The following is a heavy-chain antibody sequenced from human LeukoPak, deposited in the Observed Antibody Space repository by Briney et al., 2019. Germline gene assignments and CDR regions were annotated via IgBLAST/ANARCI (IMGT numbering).Heavy chain of an antibody. J-gene: IGHJ4*02. Sequence: SETLSLTCTVSGGSISSSSNYGAGIPQPPGKGLGWFGSIYNSGSTYYNPSLKSRVTISVGTSKNQFSLKLSSVTAADTAVYYCARRRIYCTNGVCYRGGNYFDYWGQGTLVTVSS. V-gene: IGHV4-39*07. CDR2: IYNSGST. CDR3: ARRRIYCTNGVCYRGGNYFDY. CDR1: GGSISSSSNY. D-gene: IGHD2-8*01.